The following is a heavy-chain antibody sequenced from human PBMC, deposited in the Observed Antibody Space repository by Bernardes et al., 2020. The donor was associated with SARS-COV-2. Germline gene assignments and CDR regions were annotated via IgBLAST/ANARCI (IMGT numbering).Heavy chain of an antibody. V-gene: IGHV3-23*01. Sequence: GGSLRLSCAASGLSFSSYAMNWVRQAPGKGLEWVTAISGSGGSTYYADSVKGRFTISRDNFKNTVYLQMNSLRAEDTAVYYCAKIMGYYAMDVWGQGTTVTVSS. J-gene: IGHJ6*02. CDR1: GLSFSSYA. D-gene: IGHD3-16*01. CDR3: AKIMGYYAMDV. CDR2: ISGSGGST.